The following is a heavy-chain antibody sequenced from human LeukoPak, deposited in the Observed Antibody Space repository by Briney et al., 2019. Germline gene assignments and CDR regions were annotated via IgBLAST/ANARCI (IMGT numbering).Heavy chain of an antibody. CDR1: GGSISSYY. J-gene: IGHJ4*02. CDR2: IYYSGST. CDR3: ARDLNGATGNY. D-gene: IGHD4-17*01. V-gene: IGHV4-59*01. Sequence: PSETLSLTCTVSGGSISSYYWSWIRQPPGKGLEWIGYIYYSGSTNYNPSLKSRVTISVDTSKNQFSLKLSSVTAADTAVYHCARDLNGATGNYWGQGTLVTVSS.